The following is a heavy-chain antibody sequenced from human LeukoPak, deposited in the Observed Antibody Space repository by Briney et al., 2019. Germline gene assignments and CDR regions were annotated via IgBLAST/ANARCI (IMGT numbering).Heavy chain of an antibody. D-gene: IGHD6-13*01. CDR2: IYSGGST. J-gene: IGHJ4*02. Sequence: GGSLRVSCAASGFTVSSNYMSWVRQAPGKGVEWVSVIYSGGSTYYADSVKGRFTISRDNSKNTLYLQMYSLRAEDTAVYYCATITSGYSSSWSLVDYWGQGTLVTVSS. CDR3: ATITSGYSSSWSLVDY. CDR1: GFTVSSNY. V-gene: IGHV3-53*01.